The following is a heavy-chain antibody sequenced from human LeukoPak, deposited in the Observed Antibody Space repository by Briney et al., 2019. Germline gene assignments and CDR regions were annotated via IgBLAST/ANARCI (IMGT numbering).Heavy chain of an antibody. Sequence: PSETLSLTCTVSGGSISSSSYYWGWIRQPPGKGLEWIGSIYYSGSTYYNPSLKSRVTISVDTSKNQFSLKLSSVTAADTAVYYCAGPAAAGKSTYYDLTTPTLLNYWGQGTLVTVSS. J-gene: IGHJ4*02. D-gene: IGHD6-13*01. V-gene: IGHV4-39*07. CDR2: IYYSGST. CDR3: AGPAAAGKSTYYDLTTPTLLNY. CDR1: GGSISSSSYY.